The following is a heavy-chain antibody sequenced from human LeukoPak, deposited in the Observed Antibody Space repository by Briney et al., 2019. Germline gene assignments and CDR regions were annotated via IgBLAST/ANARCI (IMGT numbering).Heavy chain of an antibody. Sequence: PSETLSLTCTVSGGSISSSSYYWGWIRQPPGKGLEWIGSIYYSGSTYYNPSLKSRVTISVDTSKNQFSLKLSSVTAADTAVYYCSAAAGSGVDYWGQGTLVTVSS. CDR3: SAAAGSGVDY. D-gene: IGHD6-13*01. V-gene: IGHV4-39*07. CDR1: GGSISSSSYY. J-gene: IGHJ4*02. CDR2: IYYSGST.